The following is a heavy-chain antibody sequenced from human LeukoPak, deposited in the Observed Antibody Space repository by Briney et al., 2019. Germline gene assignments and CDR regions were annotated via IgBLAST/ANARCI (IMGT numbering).Heavy chain of an antibody. J-gene: IGHJ6*02. D-gene: IGHD3-10*01. CDR3: ARGNYRGMDV. CDR2: INSDASRT. V-gene: IGHV3-74*01. CDR1: GFTFSSYH. Sequence: GGSLRLSCVGSGFTFSSYHMNWVRQAPGKGLVWVSSINSDASRTSHADSVKGRFTISRDNAKNTLYLQLNSLRAEDTAVYYCARGNYRGMDVWGQGTTVTVSS.